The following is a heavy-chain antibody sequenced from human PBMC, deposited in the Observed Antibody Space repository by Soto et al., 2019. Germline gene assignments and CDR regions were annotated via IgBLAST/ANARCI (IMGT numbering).Heavy chain of an antibody. D-gene: IGHD3-22*01. Sequence: QVQLVESGGDVVQPGRALRLSCAASEFTFSNYGIHWVRQAPGKGLGWVAAISHEGNYQNYVDSVKGRFAISRDNSKNMLYLQMNSLRAEGTAVYYCAEDTYYFSSGGYYVFDCWGQGTLVTVSS. CDR2: ISHEGNYQ. CDR3: AEDTYYFSSGGYYVFDC. J-gene: IGHJ4*02. V-gene: IGHV3-30*18. CDR1: EFTFSNYG.